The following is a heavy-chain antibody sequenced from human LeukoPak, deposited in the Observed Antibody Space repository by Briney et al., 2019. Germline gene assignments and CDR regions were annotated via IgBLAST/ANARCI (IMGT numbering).Heavy chain of an antibody. CDR1: GYTFTSYG. Sequence: GASVKVSCKASGYTFTSYGISRVRQAPGQGLEWMGWISAYNGNTNYAQKLQGRVTMTTDTSTSTAYMELRSLRSDDTAVYYCARDTTIVVVPAAMGYGMDVWGQGTTVTVSS. CDR2: ISAYNGNT. J-gene: IGHJ6*02. D-gene: IGHD2-2*01. V-gene: IGHV1-18*01. CDR3: ARDTTIVVVPAAMGYGMDV.